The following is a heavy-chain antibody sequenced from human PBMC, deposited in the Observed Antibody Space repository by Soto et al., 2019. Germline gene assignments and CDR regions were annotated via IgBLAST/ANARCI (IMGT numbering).Heavy chain of an antibody. CDR2: IKRDGSEK. V-gene: IGHV3-7*03. D-gene: IGHD4-17*01. CDR1: GFMFGSYW. J-gene: IGHJ4*02. CDR3: ARARATDYDIDY. Sequence: GGSLRLSCTASGFMFGSYWMTWVRHVPGKGLQWVANIKRDGSEKYYVDFVKGRFTISRDNADNSVFLDMNNLRVDDTATYYCARARATDYDIDYWGQGALVTVSS.